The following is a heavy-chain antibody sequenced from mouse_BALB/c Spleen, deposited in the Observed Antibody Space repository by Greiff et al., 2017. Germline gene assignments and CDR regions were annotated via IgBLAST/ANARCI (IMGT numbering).Heavy chain of an antibody. CDR1: GFNIKDTY. J-gene: IGHJ4*01. V-gene: IGHV14-3*02. D-gene: IGHD2-14*01. CDR2: IDPANGNT. CDR3: ARLRYDGAMDY. Sequence: EVNVVESGAELVKPGASVKLSCTASGFNIKDTYMHWVKQRPEQGLEWIGRIDPANGNTKYDPKFQGKATITADTSSNTAYLQLSSLTSEDTAVYYCARLRYDGAMDYWGQGTSVTVSS.